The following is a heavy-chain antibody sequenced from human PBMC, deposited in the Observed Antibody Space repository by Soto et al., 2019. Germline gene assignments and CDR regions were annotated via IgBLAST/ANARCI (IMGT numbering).Heavy chain of an antibody. Sequence: SLRLSCAASGFTFSSYGMHWVRQAPGKGLEWVAVISYDGSNKYYADSVKGRFTISRDNSKNTLYLQMNSLRAEDTAVYYCAKENYDFWSGYYIFDYWGQGTLVTVSS. J-gene: IGHJ4*02. CDR1: GFTFSSYG. V-gene: IGHV3-30*18. CDR2: ISYDGSNK. CDR3: AKENYDFWSGYYIFDY. D-gene: IGHD3-3*01.